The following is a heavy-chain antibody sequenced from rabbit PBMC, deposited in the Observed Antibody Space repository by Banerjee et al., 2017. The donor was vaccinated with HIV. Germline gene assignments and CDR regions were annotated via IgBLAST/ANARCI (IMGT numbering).Heavy chain of an antibody. J-gene: IGHJ4*01. D-gene: IGHD4-1*01. V-gene: IGHV1S45*01. Sequence: QEQLEESGGDLVKPEGSLTLTCTASGFSFSNKYVMCWVRQAPGKGLEWIACINTSSGNTVYASWAKGRFTISKTSSPTVTLQMTSLTAADTATYFCASHDNSGWVFNLWGPGTLVTVS. CDR2: INTSSGNT. CDR1: GFSFSNKYV. CDR3: ASHDNSGWVFNL.